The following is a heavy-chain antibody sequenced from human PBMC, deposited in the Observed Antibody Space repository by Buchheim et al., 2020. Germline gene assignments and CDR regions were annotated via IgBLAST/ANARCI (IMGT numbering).Heavy chain of an antibody. CDR1: GGSISSSSYY. J-gene: IGHJ6*02. CDR2: IYHSGST. D-gene: IGHD3-10*01. V-gene: IGHV4-30-2*01. CDR3: ASSKSFGEDPTTNVMDV. Sequence: QLQLQESGPGLVKPSETLSLTCTVSGGSISSSSYYWGWIRQPPGKGLEWIGYIYHSGSTYYNPSLKSRVTISVDRSKNQFSLKLSSVTAADTAVYYCASSKSFGEDPTTNVMDVWGQGTT.